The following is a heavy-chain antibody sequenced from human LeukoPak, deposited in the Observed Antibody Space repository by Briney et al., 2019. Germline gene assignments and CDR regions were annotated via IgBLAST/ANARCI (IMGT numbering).Heavy chain of an antibody. Sequence: GGSLRLSCAASGFIFSNYGMHWVRQAPGKGLEWVAVISYDGSNIYYADSVKGRFTISRDNSKNTVYLQMSGLRADDTAVYYCAKTYQPLLSQFDYWGQGTLLTVSS. J-gene: IGHJ4*02. CDR1: GFIFSNYG. D-gene: IGHD2-2*01. CDR2: ISYDGSNI. CDR3: AKTYQPLLSQFDY. V-gene: IGHV3-30*18.